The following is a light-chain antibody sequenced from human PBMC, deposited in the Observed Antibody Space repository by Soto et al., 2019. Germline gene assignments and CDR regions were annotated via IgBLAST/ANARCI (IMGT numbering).Light chain of an antibody. V-gene: IGKV3-20*01. CDR3: QNYGGSPWT. CDR2: AAS. Sequence: EIVLTQSPGTLSLSPGERAPLSCRASQSVSVNSLAWYQQKGGQAPRLLIYAASTRATGVPDRLSGTGSGTDFAPTSGRLEPDDSAVYYCQNYGGSPWTFGPGTKVDIK. CDR1: QSVSVNS. J-gene: IGKJ3*01.